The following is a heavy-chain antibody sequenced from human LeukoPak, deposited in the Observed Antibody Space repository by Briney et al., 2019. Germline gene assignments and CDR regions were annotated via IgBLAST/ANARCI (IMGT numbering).Heavy chain of an antibody. CDR1: GFTFTNYA. V-gene: IGHV3-23*01. J-gene: IGHJ4*02. D-gene: IGHD3-16*01. CDR2: ITGTGGIT. Sequence: GGSLRLSCAASGFTFTNYAMTWVRQAPGKGLEWVSTITGTGGITYYADCVKGRFTISRDNSKDTVDLQMNSLRAEDTALYYCAKGGISPGPDYWGQGTLVTVSS. CDR3: AKGGISPGPDY.